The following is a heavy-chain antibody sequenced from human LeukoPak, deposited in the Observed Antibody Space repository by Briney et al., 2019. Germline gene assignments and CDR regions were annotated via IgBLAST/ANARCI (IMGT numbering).Heavy chain of an antibody. CDR2: IYYSGST. J-gene: IGHJ4*02. V-gene: IGHV4-59*01. CDR1: GDSISSYY. CDR3: ARGSGSFDY. Sequence: SETLSLTCTVSGDSISSYYWSWIRQPPGKGLEWIGYIYYSGSTNYNPSLKSRVTISVDTSKNQFSLKLSSVTAADTAVYYCARGSGSFDYWGQGTLVTVSS. D-gene: IGHD3-10*01.